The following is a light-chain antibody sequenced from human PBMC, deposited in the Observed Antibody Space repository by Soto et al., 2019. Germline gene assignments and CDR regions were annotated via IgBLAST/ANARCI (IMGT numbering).Light chain of an antibody. Sequence: QSALAQPPSASGSPRQSVAISSTGTSSDAGGYNYVSWYQQHPGKAPNLMIYDVNKRPSGVPDRFSGSKSGNTASLTVSGLQAEDEADYYCSSYAGSSNVFGTGTKVTVL. J-gene: IGLJ1*01. V-gene: IGLV2-8*01. CDR2: DVN. CDR3: SSYAGSSNV. CDR1: SSDAGGYNY.